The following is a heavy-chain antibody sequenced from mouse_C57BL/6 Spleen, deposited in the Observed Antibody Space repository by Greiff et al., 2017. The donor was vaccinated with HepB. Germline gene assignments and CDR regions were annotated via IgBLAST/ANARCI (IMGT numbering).Heavy chain of an antibody. CDR2: IHPNSGST. J-gene: IGHJ4*01. V-gene: IGHV1-64*01. D-gene: IGHD2-4*01. CDR1: GYTFTSYW. Sequence: VQLQQPGAELVKPGASVKLSCKASGYTFTSYWMHWVKQRPGQGLEWIGMIHPNSGSTNYNEKFKSKATLTVDKSSSTAYMQLSSLTSEDSAGYYCARDYDYAMDYWGQGTSVTVSS. CDR3: ARDYDYAMDY.